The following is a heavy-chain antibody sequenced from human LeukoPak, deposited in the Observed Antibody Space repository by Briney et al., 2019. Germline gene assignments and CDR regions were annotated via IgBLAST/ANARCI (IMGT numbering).Heavy chain of an antibody. CDR2: IYYSGST. D-gene: IGHD6-13*01. CDR3: ATESIAAAAYFDY. J-gene: IGHJ4*02. CDR1: GGSVSSGSYY. Sequence: PSETLSLTCTVSGGSVSSGSYYWSWIRQPPGKGLEWIGYIYYSGSTNCNPSLKSRVTISVDTSKNQFSLKLSSVTAADTAVYYCATESIAAAAYFDYWGQGTLVTVSS. V-gene: IGHV4-61*01.